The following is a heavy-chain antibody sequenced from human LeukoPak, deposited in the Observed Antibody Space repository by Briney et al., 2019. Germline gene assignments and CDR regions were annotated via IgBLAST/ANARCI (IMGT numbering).Heavy chain of an antibody. D-gene: IGHD3-10*02. Sequence: PSETLSLTCTVSGGSISSSSYYWGWIRQPPGKGLEWIGSIYYSGSTYYNPSLKSRVTISVDTSKNQFSLKLSSVTAADTAVYYCARGPPGMFSWGQGTLVTVSS. J-gene: IGHJ4*02. CDR3: ARGPPGMFS. CDR2: IYYSGST. V-gene: IGHV4-39*07. CDR1: GGSISSSSYY.